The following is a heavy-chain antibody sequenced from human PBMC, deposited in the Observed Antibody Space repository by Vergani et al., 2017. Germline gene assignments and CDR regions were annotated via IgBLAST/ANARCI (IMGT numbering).Heavy chain of an antibody. D-gene: IGHD2-2*01. J-gene: IGHJ6*03. V-gene: IGHV3-15*01. Sequence: EVQLVESGGGLVKPGGSLRLSCAASGFTFSNAWMSWVRQAPGKGLEWVGRIKSKTDGGTTDYAAPVKGRFTISRDDSKNTLYLQMNSLKTEDTAVYYCTTDIVVVPAAYYYYYYMDVWGKGTTVTVSS. CDR1: GFTFSNAW. CDR3: TTDIVVVPAAYYYYYYMDV. CDR2: IKSKTDGGTT.